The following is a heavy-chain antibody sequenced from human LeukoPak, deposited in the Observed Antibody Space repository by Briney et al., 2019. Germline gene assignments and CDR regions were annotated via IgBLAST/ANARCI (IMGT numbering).Heavy chain of an antibody. CDR3: ARTVRGVYYYYGMDV. D-gene: IGHD3-10*01. J-gene: IGHJ6*02. CDR1: GGSFSGYY. Sequence: SETLSLTCAVYGGSFSGYYWSWIRQPPGKGLEWIGEINHSGSTNYNPSLKSRVTISVDTSKNQFSLKLSSVTAADTAVYHCARTVRGVYYYYGMDVWGQGTTVTVSS. V-gene: IGHV4-34*01. CDR2: INHSGST.